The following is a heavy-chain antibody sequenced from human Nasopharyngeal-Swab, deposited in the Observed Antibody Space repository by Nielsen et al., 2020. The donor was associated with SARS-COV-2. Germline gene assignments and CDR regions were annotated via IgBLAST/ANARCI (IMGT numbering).Heavy chain of an antibody. Sequence: GESLKISCAASGFNFNSYWMSWVRQAPGKGLEWVAHIKKDGSEKYYVDSVKGRFIITRENGKNSLYLQMNSRRAEDTAVDYCARLPTTPLSFDYWGQGTLVTVSS. J-gene: IGHJ4*02. V-gene: IGHV3-7*01. CDR3: ARLPTTPLSFDY. D-gene: IGHD4-17*01. CDR1: GFNFNSYW. CDR2: IKKDGSEK.